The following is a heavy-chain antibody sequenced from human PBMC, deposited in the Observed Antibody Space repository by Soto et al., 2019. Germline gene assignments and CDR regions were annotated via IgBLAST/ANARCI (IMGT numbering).Heavy chain of an antibody. D-gene: IGHD3-10*01. CDR1: GYTFTSYG. Sequence: QVQLVQSGAEVKKPGASVKVSCKASGYTFTSYGISWVRQAPGQGLEWMGWISAYNGNTNYAQKLQGRVTMTTDTSTGQAYMELSSLRSADTAVYYCGRSYGSGSQYRAWGQGTLVTVSS. V-gene: IGHV1-18*01. CDR2: ISAYNGNT. J-gene: IGHJ5*02. CDR3: GRSYGSGSQYRA.